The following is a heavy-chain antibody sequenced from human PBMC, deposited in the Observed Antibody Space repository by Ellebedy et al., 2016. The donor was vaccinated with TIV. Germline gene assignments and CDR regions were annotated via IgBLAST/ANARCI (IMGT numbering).Heavy chain of an antibody. Sequence: GESLKISCAASGFTFSSYWMNWVRQAPGKGLEWVANIKQDGTDENYVDSVRGRFTISRDNAKKSVSLQMSSLRVDDTAVYYCARSHNSYGYYYPDAYDVWGQGTKVTVSS. D-gene: IGHD3-22*01. CDR2: IKQDGTDE. J-gene: IGHJ3*01. V-gene: IGHV3-7*03. CDR3: ARSHNSYGYYYPDAYDV. CDR1: GFTFSSYW.